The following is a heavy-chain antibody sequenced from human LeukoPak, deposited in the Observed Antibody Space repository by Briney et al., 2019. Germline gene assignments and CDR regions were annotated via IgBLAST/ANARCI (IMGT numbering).Heavy chain of an antibody. D-gene: IGHD1-1*01. CDR3: AKDNNWNDGSCWFDP. J-gene: IGHJ5*02. CDR1: GFTFDDYA. V-gene: IGHV3-9*01. Sequence: GRSLRLSCAASGFTFDDYAMHWVRPAPGKGLEWVSGISWNSGSIGYADSVKGRFTISRDNAKNSLYLQMNSLRAEDTALYYCAKDNNWNDGSCWFDPWGQGTLVTVSS. CDR2: ISWNSGSI.